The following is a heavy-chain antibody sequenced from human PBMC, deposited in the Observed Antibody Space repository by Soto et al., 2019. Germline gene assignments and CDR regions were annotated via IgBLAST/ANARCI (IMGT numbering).Heavy chain of an antibody. J-gene: IGHJ4*02. CDR1: GFSFSSYG. CDR2: IWYDGSYK. D-gene: IGHD2-15*01. V-gene: IGHV3-33*01. CDR3: ARDRPYCSGGSCYHFDY. Sequence: GGSLRLSCAASGFSFSSYGMHWVRQAPGKGLEWVAVIWYDGSYKYYADSVKGRFTISRDTSKNTLYLQMNSLRAEDTAVYYCARDRPYCSGGSCYHFDYWGQGTLVTVSS.